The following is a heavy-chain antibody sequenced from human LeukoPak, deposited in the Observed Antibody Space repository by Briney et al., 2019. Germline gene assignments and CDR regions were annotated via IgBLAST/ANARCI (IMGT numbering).Heavy chain of an antibody. D-gene: IGHD6-13*01. CDR3: ARESPGIAAAGREPFDY. V-gene: IGHV1-18*01. CDR2: ISAYNGNT. J-gene: IGHJ4*02. Sequence: GASVTVSYKASGYTFTSYGISWVRQAPGQGLEWMEWISAYNGNTNYAQKLQGRVTMTTDTSTRPAYMELRSLRSDDTAVYYCARESPGIAAAGREPFDYWGQGTLVTVSS. CDR1: GYTFTSYG.